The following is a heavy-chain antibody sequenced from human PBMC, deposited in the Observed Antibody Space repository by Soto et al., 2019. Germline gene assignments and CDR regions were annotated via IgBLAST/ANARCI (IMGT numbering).Heavy chain of an antibody. CDR1: GGTFSSYT. J-gene: IGHJ4*02. CDR3: ATDRSRIAVAGIDY. CDR2: IIPILGIA. Sequence: QVQLVQSGAEVKKPGSSVKVSCKASGGTFSSYTISWVRQAPGQGLEGMGRIIPILGIANYAQKFQGRVTNNADKRTSTAYTEQSSLRSEDTAVNYCATDRSRIAVAGIDYWGQGTLVTVSS. V-gene: IGHV1-69*08. D-gene: IGHD6-19*01.